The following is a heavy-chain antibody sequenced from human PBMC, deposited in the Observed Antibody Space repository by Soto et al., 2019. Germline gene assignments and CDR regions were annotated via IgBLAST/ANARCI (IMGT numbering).Heavy chain of an antibody. V-gene: IGHV3-30-3*01. CDR3: AGEYSSSSPVFDY. D-gene: IGHD6-6*01. CDR2: ISYDGSNK. Sequence: QVQLVESGGGVVQPGRSLRLSCAASGFTFSSYAMHWVRQAPGKGLEWVAVISYDGSNKYYADSVKGRFTISRDNSKNTLYLQMNSLRAEDTAVYYCAGEYSSSSPVFDYWGQGTLVTVSS. CDR1: GFTFSSYA. J-gene: IGHJ4*02.